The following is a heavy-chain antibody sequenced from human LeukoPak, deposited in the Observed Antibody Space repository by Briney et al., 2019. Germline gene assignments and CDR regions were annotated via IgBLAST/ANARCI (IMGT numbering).Heavy chain of an antibody. V-gene: IGHV1-69*04. CDR2: IIPILGIA. CDR1: GGTFISYA. J-gene: IGHJ6*02. D-gene: IGHD2-2*01. CDR3: ARETPAVGYCSSTSCYNYYYGMDV. Sequence: SVKVSCKASGGTFISYAISWVRQAPGQGLEWMGRIIPILGIANYAQKFQGRVTITADKSTSTAYMELSSLRSDDTAVYYCARETPAVGYCSSTSCYNYYYGMDVWGQGTTVTVSS.